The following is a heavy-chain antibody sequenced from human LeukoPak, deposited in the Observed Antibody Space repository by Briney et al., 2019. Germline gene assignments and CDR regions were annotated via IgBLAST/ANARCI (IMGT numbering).Heavy chain of an antibody. Sequence: GRSLRLSCAASGFTFSSYGMHWVRQAPGKGLEWVAVIWYDGSNKYYADSVKGRFTISRDNSKNTLYLQMNSLRAEDMAVYYCARGYCSSTSCYTGFDYWGQGTLVTVSS. J-gene: IGHJ4*02. D-gene: IGHD2-2*02. CDR1: GFTFSSYG. CDR3: ARGYCSSTSCYTGFDY. CDR2: IWYDGSNK. V-gene: IGHV3-30*19.